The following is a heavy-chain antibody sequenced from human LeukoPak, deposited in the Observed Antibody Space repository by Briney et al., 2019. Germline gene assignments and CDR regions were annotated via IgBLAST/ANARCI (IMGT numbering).Heavy chain of an antibody. CDR1: GFTFSSYG. J-gene: IGHJ6*02. CDR2: IWYDGSHQ. V-gene: IGHV3-33*01. D-gene: IGHD3-22*01. Sequence: GGSLRLSCAASGFTFSSYGMHWVRQAPGKGLEWVAVIWYDGSHQYYADSVKGRFTISRDNSKNTLYLQMNSLRAEDTAVYYCARSDSSGYYGWLDYYYGMDVWGQGTTVTVSS. CDR3: ARSDSSGYYGWLDYYYGMDV.